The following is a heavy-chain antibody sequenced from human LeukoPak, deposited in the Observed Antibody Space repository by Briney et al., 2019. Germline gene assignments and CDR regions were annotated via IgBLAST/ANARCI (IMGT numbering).Heavy chain of an antibody. D-gene: IGHD3-10*01. CDR2: IYTSGST. CDR3: ARRGGRFDW. V-gene: IGHV4-4*09. Sequence: SETLSLTCTVSGGSLSGSYWSWIRPPPGKGLEWIGYIYTSGSTNYNPPLKSRVTMSIDTSKNQFSLKLSSVTAADTAFYYCARRGGRFDWWGQGTLVTVSS. CDR1: GGSLSGSY. J-gene: IGHJ4*02.